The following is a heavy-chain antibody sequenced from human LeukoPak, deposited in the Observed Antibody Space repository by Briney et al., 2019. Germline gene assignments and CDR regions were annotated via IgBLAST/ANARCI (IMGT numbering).Heavy chain of an antibody. D-gene: IGHD3-9*01. CDR1: GGTFSSYA. Sequence: GASVKVSCKASGGTFSSYAISWVRQAPGQGLEWMGGIIPIFGTANYAQKFQGRVTITADEYTSTAYMELSSLRSEDTAVYYCARVDDILTGYPRWGQGTLVTVSS. CDR3: ARVDDILTGYPR. CDR2: IIPIFGTA. V-gene: IGHV1-69*01. J-gene: IGHJ4*02.